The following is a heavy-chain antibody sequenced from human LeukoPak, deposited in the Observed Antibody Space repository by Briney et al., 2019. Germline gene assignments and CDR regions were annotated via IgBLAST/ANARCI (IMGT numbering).Heavy chain of an antibody. CDR3: ARDGIGSSTPFDY. CDR1: GGSISSGGYS. V-gene: IGHV4-30-4*07. J-gene: IGHJ4*02. Sequence: PSETLSLTCAVSGGSISSGGYSWSWIQQPPGKGLEWIGYIYYSGSTYYNPSLRSRVSISIDKSKNQFSLKLSSVTAADTAFYYCARDGIGSSTPFDYWGQGTLVTVSS. D-gene: IGHD6-6*01. CDR2: IYYSGST.